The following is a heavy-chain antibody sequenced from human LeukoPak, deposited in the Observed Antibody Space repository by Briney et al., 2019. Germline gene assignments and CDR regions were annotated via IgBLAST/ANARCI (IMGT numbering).Heavy chain of an antibody. D-gene: IGHD3-22*01. Sequence: PPETLSLTCTVSGGSISSGDYYWSWIRQPPGKGLEWIWYIYYSGSTYYNPSLKSRVTISVDTSKNQFSLKLSSVTAADTAVYYCASQYYYDSSGYYFWGQGTLVTVSS. CDR2: IYYSGST. J-gene: IGHJ4*02. CDR1: GGSISSGDYY. V-gene: IGHV4-30-4*08. CDR3: ASQYYYDSSGYYF.